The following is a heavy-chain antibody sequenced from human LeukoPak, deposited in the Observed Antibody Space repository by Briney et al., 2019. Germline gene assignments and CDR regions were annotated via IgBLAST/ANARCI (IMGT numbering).Heavy chain of an antibody. Sequence: SVKVSCKASGGTFSSYAISWVRQAPGQGLEWMGRIIPIFGTANYAQKFQGRVTITTDESTSTAYMELSSLRSEDTAVYYCARDPYFWGSSGGTDDAFDIWGQETMVTVSS. D-gene: IGHD6-19*01. CDR1: GGTFSSYA. J-gene: IGHJ3*02. CDR2: IIPIFGTA. CDR3: ARDPYFWGSSGGTDDAFDI. V-gene: IGHV1-69*05.